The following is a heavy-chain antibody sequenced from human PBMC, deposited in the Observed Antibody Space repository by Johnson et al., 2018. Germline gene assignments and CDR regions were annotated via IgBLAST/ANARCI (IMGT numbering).Heavy chain of an antibody. V-gene: IGHV3-9*01. CDR1: GFTFDDYA. Sequence: VQLQESGGGLVQPGRSLRLSCAASGFTFDDYAMHWVRHAPGKGLEWVSGISWNSGSIGYADSVKGRFTISRDNAKNSLYLQMNRLRAEDTALYYCAKGYCSGGTCYHDYFYMDVWGKGTTVTVSS. CDR2: ISWNSGSI. CDR3: AKGYCSGGTCYHDYFYMDV. D-gene: IGHD2-15*01. J-gene: IGHJ6*03.